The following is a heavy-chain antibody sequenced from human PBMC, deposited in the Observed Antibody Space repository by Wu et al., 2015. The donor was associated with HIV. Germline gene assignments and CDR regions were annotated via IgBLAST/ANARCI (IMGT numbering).Heavy chain of an antibody. J-gene: IGHJ4*02. CDR2: ISTYNGDT. Sequence: QVHLVQSGVEVKKPGASVKVSCKASGYSFTHYGITWVRQAPGQGLEWMGWISTYNGDTNFAQKFQGRLTMTTATSSSTAYMELRSLKSDDTAVYFCARTVTGHDYFDLWGQGSLVTVSS. V-gene: IGHV1-18*01. CDR1: GYSFTHYG. CDR3: ARTVTGHDYFDL. D-gene: IGHD2-21*02.